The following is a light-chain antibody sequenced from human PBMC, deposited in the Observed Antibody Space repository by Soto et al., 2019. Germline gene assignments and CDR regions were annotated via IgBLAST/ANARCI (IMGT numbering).Light chain of an antibody. CDR2: GAS. Sequence: EIVLTQSPGTLSLSPGERATLSCRASQSVSSSNLAWYQQKPGQAPRLLINGASTRATGIPARFSGSGSGTEFSLTISSLQSEDFAVYYCQQYSDWPPTFGQGTKVDIK. CDR1: QSVSSSN. V-gene: IGKV3-15*01. CDR3: QQYSDWPPT. J-gene: IGKJ1*01.